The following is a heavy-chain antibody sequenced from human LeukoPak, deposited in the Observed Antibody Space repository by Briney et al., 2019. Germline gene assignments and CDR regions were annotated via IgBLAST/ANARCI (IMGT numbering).Heavy chain of an antibody. CDR3: ARPGGYCSSTSCYGSFDY. J-gene: IGHJ4*02. D-gene: IGHD2-2*01. CDR1: GGSISSYY. CDR2: INHSGST. Sequence: SETLSLTCTVSGGSISSYYWSWIRQPPGKGLEWIGEINHSGSTNYNPSLKSRVTISVDTSKNQFSLKLSSVTAADTAVYYCARPGGYCSSTSCYGSFDYWGQGTLVTVSS. V-gene: IGHV4-34*01.